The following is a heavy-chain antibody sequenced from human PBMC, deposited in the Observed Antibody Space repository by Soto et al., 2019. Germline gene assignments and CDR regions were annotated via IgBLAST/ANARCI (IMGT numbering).Heavy chain of an antibody. CDR3: ARSSGYSYGFDY. Sequence: EASVKVSCKASVYTFSSYGITWVRQAPGQGLEWMGWISGYSGHTYYAQKFQGRVTMTTDTSTSTAYMELRSLRSDDTAVYYCARSSGYSYGFDYWGQGTLVTVSS. V-gene: IGHV1-18*01. CDR2: ISGYSGHT. D-gene: IGHD5-18*01. J-gene: IGHJ4*02. CDR1: VYTFSSYG.